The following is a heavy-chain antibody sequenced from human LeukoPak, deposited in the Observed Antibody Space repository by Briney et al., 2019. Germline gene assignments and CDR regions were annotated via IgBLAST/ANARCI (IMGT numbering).Heavy chain of an antibody. D-gene: IGHD2-15*01. J-gene: IGHJ4*02. CDR1: GFTFSSYS. CDR2: ISSSSSYI. V-gene: IGHV3-21*01. CDR3: ARAARIVVAAAMFDY. Sequence: GSLRLSCAASGFTFSSYSMNWVRQAPGKGLEWVSSISSSSSYIYYADSVKGRFTISRDNAKNSLYLQMNSLRAEDTAVYYCARAARIVVAAAMFDYWGQGTLVTVSS.